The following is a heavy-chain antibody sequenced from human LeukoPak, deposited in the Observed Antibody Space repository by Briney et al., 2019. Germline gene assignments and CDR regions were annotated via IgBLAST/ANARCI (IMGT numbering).Heavy chain of an antibody. V-gene: IGHV3-74*01. D-gene: IGHD5/OR15-5a*01. J-gene: IGHJ5*01. CDR1: GFRFSVYW. CDR3: ARSSHSTIPFDS. Sequence: GGSLRLSCAASGFRFSVYWMHWVRQAPGKGLVWVSRINSDGSVTSFADSVKGRFTISRDNAKNTVYLQMNSLTVEDTAVYFCARSSHSTIPFDSWGQGMLVTVSS. CDR2: INSDGSVT.